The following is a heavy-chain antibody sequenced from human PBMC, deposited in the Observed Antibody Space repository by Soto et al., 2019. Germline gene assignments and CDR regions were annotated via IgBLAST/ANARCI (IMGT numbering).Heavy chain of an antibody. D-gene: IGHD6-13*01. CDR3: ARLRASSWYMGGYLDY. CDR1: GFTFSDYY. Sequence: QVQLVESGGGLVKPGGSLRLSCVASGFTFSDYYMGWVRQAPGKGLEYISYIVTSSAYTNYADSVKGRFSISRDNAKNSLHLVMNSLSAEDSGVYYCARLRASSWYMGGYLDYWGLGTQVTVSS. V-gene: IGHV3-11*06. CDR2: IVTSSAYT. J-gene: IGHJ4*02.